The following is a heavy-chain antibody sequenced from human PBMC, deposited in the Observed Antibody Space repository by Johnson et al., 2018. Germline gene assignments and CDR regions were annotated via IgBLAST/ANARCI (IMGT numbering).Heavy chain of an antibody. V-gene: IGHV3-23*04. J-gene: IGHJ3*02. CDR2: ISGSGGST. Sequence: VQLVESGGGLVKPGRSLRLSCTASGFTFGDYAMSWFRQAPGKGLEWVSAISGSGGSTYYADSVKGRFTISRDNTKNSRYLQMTSLRAEDTAVYYCARGNNGAFDIWGQGTMVTVSS. CDR3: ARGNNGAFDI. CDR1: GFTFGDYA. D-gene: IGHD1/OR15-1a*01.